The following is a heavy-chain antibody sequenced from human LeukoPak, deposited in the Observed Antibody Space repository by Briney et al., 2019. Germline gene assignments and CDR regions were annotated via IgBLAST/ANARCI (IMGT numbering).Heavy chain of an antibody. D-gene: IGHD6-19*01. J-gene: IGHJ4*02. V-gene: IGHV3-64*02. Sequence: GGSLRLSCAASGFSFNSYTIHWLRQAPEKGLEYASAISGNGGSTYYADSVKGRFTISRDNSKNTLYLQMGSLRAEDMGVYYCARGVGYSTGWYYFDYWGQGTLVTVSS. CDR3: ARGVGYSTGWYYFDY. CDR2: ISGNGGST. CDR1: GFSFNSYT.